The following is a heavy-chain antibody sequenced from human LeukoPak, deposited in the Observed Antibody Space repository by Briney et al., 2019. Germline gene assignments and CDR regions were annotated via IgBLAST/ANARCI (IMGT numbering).Heavy chain of an antibody. V-gene: IGHV3-48*03. Sequence: AGGSLRLSCAASGFTFSSYEMNWVRQAPGKGLEWVSYISSSGSTIYYADSVKGRFTISRDNAKNSLYLQMNSLRAEDTAVYYCAKDKPGRWLQLSEGRYFDYWGQGTLVTVSS. CDR2: ISSSGSTI. CDR1: GFTFSSYE. J-gene: IGHJ4*02. CDR3: AKDKPGRWLQLSEGRYFDY. D-gene: IGHD5-24*01.